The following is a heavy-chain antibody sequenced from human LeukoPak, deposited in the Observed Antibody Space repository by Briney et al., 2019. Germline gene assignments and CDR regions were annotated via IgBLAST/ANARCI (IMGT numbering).Heavy chain of an antibody. Sequence: PGGSLRLSCAASGFTFNAYAMAWVRQAPGKGLEWVSTIIYSDGPTFYVDSVKGRFTISRDDSKSTLYLQMNSLRVEDTAIYYCAKTDLNPPNSDHWGQGTLVTVSS. D-gene: IGHD1-14*01. CDR3: AKTDLNPPNSDH. CDR2: IIYSDGPT. V-gene: IGHV3-23*01. CDR1: GFTFNAYA. J-gene: IGHJ4*02.